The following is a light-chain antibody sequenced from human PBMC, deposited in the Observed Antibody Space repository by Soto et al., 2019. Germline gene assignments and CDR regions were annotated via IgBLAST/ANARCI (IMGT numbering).Light chain of an antibody. J-gene: IGLJ1*01. CDR1: SSDVGAYNY. CDR2: EVS. Sequence: QSALTQPASVSGSPGQSITISCAGTSSDVGAYNYVSWYQRHPGKAPKLMIYEVSNRPSGVSNRFSGSKSGDTASLTISGLQAEDVAAYYSTSYTNSSTLSVFCTGLKVTVL. CDR3: TSYTNSSTLSV. V-gene: IGLV2-14*01.